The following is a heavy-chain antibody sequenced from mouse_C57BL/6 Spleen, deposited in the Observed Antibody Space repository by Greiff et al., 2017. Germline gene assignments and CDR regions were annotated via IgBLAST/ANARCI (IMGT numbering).Heavy chain of an antibody. CDR1: GYTFTDYY. V-gene: IGHV1-76*01. CDR3: ARSRYDSPFAY. J-gene: IGHJ3*01. CDR2: IYPGSGNT. Sequence: QVQLQQSGAELVRPGASVKLSCKASGYTFTDYYINWVKQRPGQGLEWIARIYPGSGNTYYNEKFKGKATLTAEKSSSTAYMQLSSLTSEDSAVYFCARSRYDSPFAYWGQGTLVTVSA. D-gene: IGHD2-4*01.